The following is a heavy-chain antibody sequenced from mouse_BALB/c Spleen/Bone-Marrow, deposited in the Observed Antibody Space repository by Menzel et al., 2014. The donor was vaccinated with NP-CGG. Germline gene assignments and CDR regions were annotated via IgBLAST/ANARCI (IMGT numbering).Heavy chain of an antibody. D-gene: IGHD2-4*01. CDR3: ARGGDDFPLDY. CDR2: IDTSDSYT. V-gene: IGHV1-69*01. CDR1: GYAFTDRW. Sequence: VQLQQSGTELVMPGASVKMSCKASGYAFTDRWIHWVKPRPGQGLEWIGAIDTSDSYTNYNQKFKGKATLTVDESSSTAYIHLSSLTSEDSAVYYCARGGDDFPLDYWGQRTSVTVSS. J-gene: IGHJ4*01.